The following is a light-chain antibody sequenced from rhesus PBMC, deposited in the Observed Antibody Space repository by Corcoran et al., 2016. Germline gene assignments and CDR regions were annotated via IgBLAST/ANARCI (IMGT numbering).Light chain of an antibody. CDR1: QSFLESNGYTY. J-gene: IGKJ1*01. CDR2: EVS. V-gene: IGKV2-78*01. Sequence: DIVMTQTPLSLSVTPGEPASISCRASQSFLESNGYTYLQWYYQKPGQSPQLLIYEVSNRASGDSERFSGSGSGTDFTLEISRVKAENVGIYSCEQILKTPRTFGQGPKVEIK. CDR3: EQILKTPRT.